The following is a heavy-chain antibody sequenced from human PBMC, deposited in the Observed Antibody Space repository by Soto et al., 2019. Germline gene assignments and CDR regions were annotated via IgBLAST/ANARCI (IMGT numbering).Heavy chain of an antibody. V-gene: IGHV5-51*01. CDR2: IYPGDSDT. Sequence: GESLKISGKGSGYSFTSYWIGWVRQMPGKGLEWMGIIYPGDSDTSYSPSFQGQVTISADKSISTAYLQWSSLKASDTAMYYCARLRDIVVVVALLGGAFDIWGQGTMVTVSS. J-gene: IGHJ3*02. CDR3: ARLRDIVVVVALLGGAFDI. D-gene: IGHD2-15*01. CDR1: GYSFTSYW.